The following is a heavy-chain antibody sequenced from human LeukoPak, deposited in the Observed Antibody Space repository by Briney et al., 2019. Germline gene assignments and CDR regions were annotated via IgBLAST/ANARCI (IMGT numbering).Heavy chain of an antibody. CDR2: IYYSGST. D-gene: IGHD2-15*01. CDR3: ARGAYWVAATPYNWFDP. Sequence: KTSETLSLTCTVSGGSISSYYWSWIRQPPGKGLEWIAYIYYSGSTNYNPSLKSRVTISVDTSKNQFSLKLSSVTAADTAVYYCARGAYWVAATPYNWFDPWGQGTLVTVSS. CDR1: GGSISSYY. J-gene: IGHJ5*02. V-gene: IGHV4-59*01.